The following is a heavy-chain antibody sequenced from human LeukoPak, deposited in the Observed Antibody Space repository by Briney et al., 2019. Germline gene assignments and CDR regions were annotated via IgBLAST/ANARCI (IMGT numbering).Heavy chain of an antibody. V-gene: IGHV3-30*02. CDR3: AKTNTDLGKNWFDP. CDR2: IPYDGTSK. J-gene: IGHJ5*02. Sequence: PGGSLRLSCAASGFTFSNYGMHWVRQAPGKGLEWVALIPYDGTSKSYADSVKGRFTISRDNSKNTLYLQMNSLRAEDTAVYYRAKTNTDLGKNWFDPWGQGTLVTVSS. CDR1: GFTFSNYG. D-gene: IGHD7-27*01.